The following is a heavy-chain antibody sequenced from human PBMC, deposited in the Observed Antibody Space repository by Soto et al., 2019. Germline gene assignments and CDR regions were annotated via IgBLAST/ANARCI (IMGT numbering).Heavy chain of an antibody. V-gene: IGHV3-66*01. J-gene: IGHJ3*02. CDR3: AREPRYCSGGSCSIMGDAFDI. CDR2: IYKDFT. CDR1: GFTVTDIY. Sequence: EVQLVESVGGLVQPGGSLRLSCVASGFTVTDIYMNWVRQAPGKGLEWVSVIYKDFTDYADFVRGRFSVSTDTSKNALYLQLDNLRAEDTAVYYCAREPRYCSGGSCSIMGDAFDIWGQGAMVTVSS. D-gene: IGHD2-15*01.